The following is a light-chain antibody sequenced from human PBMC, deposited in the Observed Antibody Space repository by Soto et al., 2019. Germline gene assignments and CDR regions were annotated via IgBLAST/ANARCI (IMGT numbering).Light chain of an antibody. CDR2: DAS. V-gene: IGKV1-13*02. J-gene: IGKJ2*01. CDR1: QGISSA. Sequence: IQLTQSPSSLSASVGDRVTITCRTSQGISSALAWYQQEPGKAPKLLIFDASTLESGVPSRFSGRGSGTDFTLVINSLQPEDFATYYCQQFNSYPYTFCQGTKVEIK. CDR3: QQFNSYPYT.